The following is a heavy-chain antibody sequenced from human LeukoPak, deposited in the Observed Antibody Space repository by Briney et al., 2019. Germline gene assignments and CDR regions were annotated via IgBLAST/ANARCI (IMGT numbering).Heavy chain of an antibody. CDR3: ATYYCSTTSCYPYFFDY. V-gene: IGHV1-18*01. J-gene: IGHJ4*02. D-gene: IGHD2-2*01. Sequence: ASVKVSCKASGYHFTRYGISWVRQAPGQGLEWMGWINPDNGNTKNAQKFQGRVTMTTDTSTSTAHMELRSLRSDDTAVYYCATYYCSTTSCYPYFFDYWGQGTLVTVSS. CDR1: GYHFTRYG. CDR2: INPDNGNT.